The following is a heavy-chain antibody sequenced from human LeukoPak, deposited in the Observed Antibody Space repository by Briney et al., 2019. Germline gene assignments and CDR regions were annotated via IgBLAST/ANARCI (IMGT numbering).Heavy chain of an antibody. CDR3: ARRLYCSGGSCSFFDY. J-gene: IGHJ4*02. V-gene: IGHV5-51*01. Sequence: GESLKISCKGSGYPFTSYWIGWVRQMPGKGLEWMGIIYPGDSDTRYSPSFQGQVTISADKSISTAYLQWSSLKASDSAMYYCARRLYCSGGSCSFFDYWGQGTLVTVSS. CDR2: IYPGDSDT. CDR1: GYPFTSYW. D-gene: IGHD2-15*01.